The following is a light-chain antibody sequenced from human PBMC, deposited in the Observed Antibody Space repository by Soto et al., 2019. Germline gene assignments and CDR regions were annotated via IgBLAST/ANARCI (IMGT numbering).Light chain of an antibody. CDR2: KAA. J-gene: IGKJ1*01. CDR3: QHYNSFSRT. V-gene: IGKV1-5*03. Sequence: DIQMTQSPSTLSASVGDRAAITCRASDNIVHWVAWYQQKPGKAPKLLIYKAANLADEVPSRFAGSGSGTDFTLTITRLQPDDFATYYCQHYNSFSRTFGQGTKVDIK. CDR1: DNIVHW.